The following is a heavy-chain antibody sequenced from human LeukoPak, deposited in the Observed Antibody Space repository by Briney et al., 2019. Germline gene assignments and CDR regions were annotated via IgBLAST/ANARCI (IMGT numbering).Heavy chain of an antibody. V-gene: IGHV1-18*04. CDR2: ISAYNGNT. CDR1: GYTFTGYY. CDR3: ARHGSSSWYVYFDY. Sequence: ASVKVSCKASGYTFTGYYMHWVRQAPGQGLEWMGWISAYNGNTNYAQKLQGRVTMTTDTSTSTAYMELRSLRSDDTAVYYCARHGSSSWYVYFDYWGQGTLVTVSS. D-gene: IGHD6-13*01. J-gene: IGHJ4*02.